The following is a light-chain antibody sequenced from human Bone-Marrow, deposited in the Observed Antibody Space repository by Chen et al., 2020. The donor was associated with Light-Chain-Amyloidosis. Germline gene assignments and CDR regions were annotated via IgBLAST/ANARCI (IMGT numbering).Light chain of an antibody. J-gene: IGLJ2*01. CDR2: EDN. V-gene: IGLV6-57*01. CDR1: SGYIASNY. Sequence: NFVLIQPHSVSESPGKTVTISCTRSSGYIASNYVHWYQQRPGRSPTIVIYEDNQRPSGVPDRFSGSSDRSSNSASLTISGLKTEDEGDYYCQSYDIAKVFGGGTKVTVL. CDR3: QSYDIAKV.